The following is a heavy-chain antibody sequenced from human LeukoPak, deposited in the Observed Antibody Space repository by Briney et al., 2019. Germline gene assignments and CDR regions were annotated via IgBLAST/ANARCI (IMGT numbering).Heavy chain of an antibody. CDR2: IHYSGST. D-gene: IGHD3-22*01. Sequence: SETLSLTCTVSGGSISSYYWSWIRQPPGKGLEWIGCIHYSGSTNYNPSLKSRVTISVDTSKNQFSLKLSSVTAADTAVYYCASYSSGYYYFDYWGQGTLVTVSS. V-gene: IGHV4-59*01. CDR3: ASYSSGYYYFDY. J-gene: IGHJ4*02. CDR1: GGSISSYY.